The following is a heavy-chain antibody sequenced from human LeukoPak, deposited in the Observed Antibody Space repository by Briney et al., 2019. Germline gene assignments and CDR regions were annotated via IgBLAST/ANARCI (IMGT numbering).Heavy chain of an antibody. V-gene: IGHV4-39*07. CDR1: GGSISSSSYY. D-gene: IGHD6-19*01. CDR2: IYYSGST. J-gene: IGHJ4*02. CDR3: ARGRLARSPYFDY. Sequence: SETLSLTCTVSGGSISSSSYYWGWIRQPPGKGLEWIGSIYYSGSTYYNPSLKSRVTISVDTSKNQFSLKLSSVTAADTAVYYCARGRLARSPYFDYWGQGTLVTVSS.